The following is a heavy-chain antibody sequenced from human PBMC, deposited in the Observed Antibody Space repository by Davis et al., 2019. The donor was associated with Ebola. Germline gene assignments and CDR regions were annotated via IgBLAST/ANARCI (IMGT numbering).Heavy chain of an antibody. D-gene: IGHD2-15*01. Sequence: SETLSLTCTVSGGSISTYYWSCIRQPPGKGLEWIWSIYYSGSTNYNPSLKTRVTISVDTSKNQFSLKLSSVTAADTAVYYCASLLGYGSGGSCFSSWGQGTLVTVSS. CDR1: GGSISTYY. J-gene: IGHJ4*02. CDR2: IYYSGST. V-gene: IGHV4-59*01. CDR3: ASLLGYGSGGSCFSS.